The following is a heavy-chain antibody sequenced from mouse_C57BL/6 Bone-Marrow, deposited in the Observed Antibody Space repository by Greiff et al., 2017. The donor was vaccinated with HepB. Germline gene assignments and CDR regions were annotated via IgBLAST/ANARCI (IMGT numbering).Heavy chain of an antibody. V-gene: IGHV3-1*01. J-gene: IGHJ4*01. Sequence: EVQLVESGPGMVKPSQSLSLTCTVTGYSITSGYDWHWIRHFPGNKLEWMGYISYSGSTNYNPSLKSRISITHDTSKNHFFLKLNSVTTEDTATYYCATDGNSYYYAMDYWGQGTSVTVSS. D-gene: IGHD2-1*01. CDR3: ATDGNSYYYAMDY. CDR1: GYSITSGYD. CDR2: ISYSGST.